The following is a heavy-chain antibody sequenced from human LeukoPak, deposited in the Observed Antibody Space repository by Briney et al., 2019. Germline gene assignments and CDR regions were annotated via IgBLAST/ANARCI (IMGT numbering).Heavy chain of an antibody. CDR1: GFTFSTSW. D-gene: IGHD7-27*01. CDR3: VKDWGP. CDR2: IKYDGSEI. Sequence: GGSLRLSCAGSGFTFSTSWMFWARQAPGKGLEWVAHIKYDGSEIYYVDSVRGRFTISRDNAKNSLYLYMNSLRADDAAVNYCVKDWGPWGQGTLVTVSS. J-gene: IGHJ5*02. V-gene: IGHV3-7*01.